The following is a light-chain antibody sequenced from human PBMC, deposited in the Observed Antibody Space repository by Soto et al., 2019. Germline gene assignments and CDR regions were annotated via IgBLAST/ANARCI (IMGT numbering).Light chain of an antibody. CDR3: QQYNGWPWT. J-gene: IGKJ1*01. V-gene: IGKV3D-15*01. CDR1: QSIRTD. Sequence: DIVMTQSPATLSVSPGERATLSCRASQSIRTDLAWYQQKSGQGPRLLIYDASTRATGIPARFSGSGSGTEFTLTITGLQSEDFAVYYCQQYNGWPWTFGLGTKVDIK. CDR2: DAS.